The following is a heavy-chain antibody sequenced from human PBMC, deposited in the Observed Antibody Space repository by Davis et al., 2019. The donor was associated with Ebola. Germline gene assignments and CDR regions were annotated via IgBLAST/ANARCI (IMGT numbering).Heavy chain of an antibody. D-gene: IGHD2-2*01. J-gene: IGHJ4*02. CDR2: IGVRGTT. CDR3: VQGTTSCRV. V-gene: IGHV3-23*01. CDR1: GFTFRSYG. Sequence: PGGSLRLSCAASGFTFRSYGMTWVRQAPGKGLECVSAIGVRGTTDYADSVKGRFTISRDNSKNMLYLQMNSLSADDTAVYFCVQGTTSCRVWGQGTLVTVSS.